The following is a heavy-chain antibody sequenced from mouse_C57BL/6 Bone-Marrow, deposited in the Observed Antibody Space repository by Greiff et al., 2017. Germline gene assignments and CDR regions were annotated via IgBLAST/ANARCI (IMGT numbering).Heavy chain of an antibody. Sequence: EVKLVESGPELVKPGASVKISCKASGYSFTGYYMNWVKQSPEKSLEWIGEINPSTGGTTYNQKFKAKATLTVDKSSSTAYMQLKSLTSEDSAVYYCARRGTTVVVQYYFDYWGQGTTLTVSS. V-gene: IGHV1-42*01. D-gene: IGHD1-1*01. CDR1: GYSFTGYY. CDR2: INPSTGGT. J-gene: IGHJ2*01. CDR3: ARRGTTVVVQYYFDY.